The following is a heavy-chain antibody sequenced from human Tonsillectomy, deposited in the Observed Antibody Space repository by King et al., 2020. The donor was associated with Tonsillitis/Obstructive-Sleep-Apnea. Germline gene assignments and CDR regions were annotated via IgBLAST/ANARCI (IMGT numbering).Heavy chain of an antibody. V-gene: IGHV7-4-1*02. CDR2: INTNTGNP. CDR1: GYTFTTYV. D-gene: IGHD5-24*01. J-gene: IGHJ3*02. Sequence: VQLVESGSELKKPGASVKVSCKASGYTFTTYVMNWVRQAPGQGLEWMGWINTNTGNPMYAQGFTGRFVFSLDTSVSTAYLQISSLKAEDTAVYFCARPVRGGYNDDAFEIWGQGTMVTVSS. CDR3: ARPVRGGYNDDAFEI.